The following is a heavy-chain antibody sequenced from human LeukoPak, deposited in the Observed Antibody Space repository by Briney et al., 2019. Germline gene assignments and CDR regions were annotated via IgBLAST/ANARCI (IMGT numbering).Heavy chain of an antibody. CDR3: SRENGAFSPFGY. Sequence: SETMSLTCGVSGGSISNTNWWSWVRQPPGQGLEWIGEISLTGLTHYNPSLESRVTVSLDKSKNQLSLNLTSVTAADTAVYYCSRENGAFSPFGYWGQGTLVTVLS. D-gene: IGHD2-8*01. CDR2: ISLTGLT. V-gene: IGHV4-4*02. CDR1: GGSISNTNW. J-gene: IGHJ4*02.